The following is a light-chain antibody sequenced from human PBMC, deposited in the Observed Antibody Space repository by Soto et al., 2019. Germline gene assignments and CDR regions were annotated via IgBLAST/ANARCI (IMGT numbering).Light chain of an antibody. J-gene: IGLJ3*02. CDR1: SSNIGRDT. V-gene: IGLV1-44*01. CDR3: AVWDDSLNGLWV. Sequence: QSVLTQPPSASGTPGQRVIISCSGSSSNIGRDTVNWYRQFPGTAPKLLIYSNNQRPSGVPDRFSGSKSGTSAFLAISGLQSEDEADYYCAVWDDSLNGLWVFGGGTKLTVL. CDR2: SNN.